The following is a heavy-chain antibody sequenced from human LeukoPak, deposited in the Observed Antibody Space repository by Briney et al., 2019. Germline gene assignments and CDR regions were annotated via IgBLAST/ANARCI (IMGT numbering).Heavy chain of an antibody. CDR2: INQHGGEK. Sequence: GGSLRLSCAASGFTFSNYWMNWVRQAPGKGLEWVANINQHGGEKYYMDSVKGRFTVSRDNAKNLLYLQMSSLRAEDTALYYCARAGYSSSWRERYKYYFDYWGQGTLVTVSS. V-gene: IGHV3-7*01. CDR3: ARAGYSSSWRERYKYYFDY. D-gene: IGHD6-13*01. J-gene: IGHJ4*02. CDR1: GFTFSNYW.